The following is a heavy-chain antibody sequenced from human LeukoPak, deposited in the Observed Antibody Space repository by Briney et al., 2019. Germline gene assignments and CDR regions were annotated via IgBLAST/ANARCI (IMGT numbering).Heavy chain of an antibody. Sequence: GGSLRLSCEASGFTFGSHAMYWVRQAPGKGLEWVAGIFGSGGSPHYADSVKGRFIISRDNPRNTVYLQINSLRAEDTAVYYCGKTTVGYSSGQKPAWPVDYWGQGTLVTVSS. D-gene: IGHD5-18*01. CDR3: GKTTVGYSSGQKPAWPVDY. V-gene: IGHV3-23*01. J-gene: IGHJ4*02. CDR1: GFTFGSHA. CDR2: IFGSGGSP.